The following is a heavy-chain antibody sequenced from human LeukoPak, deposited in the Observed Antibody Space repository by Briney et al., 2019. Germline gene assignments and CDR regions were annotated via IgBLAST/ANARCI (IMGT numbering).Heavy chain of an antibody. Sequence: GGSLRLSCAASGFTFSDYYMSWIRQASGKGLEWISYISSSSSYTNYADSVKGRFTISRDNAKSSLYLQMNSLRAEDTAVYYCARVVAVTSYYFDYWGQGTLVTVSS. CDR2: ISSSSSYT. CDR3: ARVVAVTSYYFDY. D-gene: IGHD2-21*02. J-gene: IGHJ4*02. CDR1: GFTFSDYY. V-gene: IGHV3-11*06.